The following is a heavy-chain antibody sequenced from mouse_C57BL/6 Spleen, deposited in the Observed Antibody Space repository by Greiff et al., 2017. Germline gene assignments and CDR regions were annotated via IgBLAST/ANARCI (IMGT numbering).Heavy chain of an antibody. CDR3: AREGYYGNYYAMDY. V-gene: IGHV1-53*01. CDR2: INPSNGGT. D-gene: IGHD1-1*01. Sequence: QVQLQQPGAELVRPGSSVKLSCKASGYTFTSYWMDWVKQRPGQGLEWIGNINPSNGGTNYNEKFKSKATLTVDKSSSTAYMQLSSLTSEDSAVYYCAREGYYGNYYAMDYWGQGTSVTVSS. J-gene: IGHJ4*01. CDR1: GYTFTSYW.